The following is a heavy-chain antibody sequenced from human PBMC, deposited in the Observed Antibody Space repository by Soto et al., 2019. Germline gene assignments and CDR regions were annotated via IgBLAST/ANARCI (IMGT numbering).Heavy chain of an antibody. D-gene: IGHD6-6*01. CDR1: KFTFSNYA. Sequence: GGSLRLSCAASKFTFSNYAMSWVRRAPGKGLEWVSAITSSGGDTYYTGSVRGRFTISRDNSKNILYLQMNSLRAEDTAVYYCAREFIAARHFGYWGQGTLVTVSS. CDR2: ITSSGGDT. J-gene: IGHJ4*02. V-gene: IGHV3-23*01. CDR3: AREFIAARHFGY.